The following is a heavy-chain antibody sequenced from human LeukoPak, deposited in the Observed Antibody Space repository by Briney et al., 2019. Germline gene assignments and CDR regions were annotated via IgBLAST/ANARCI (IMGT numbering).Heavy chain of an antibody. D-gene: IGHD6-19*01. J-gene: IGHJ3*02. V-gene: IGHV4-4*07. CDR2: IYTSGST. CDR3: ARDPYFWGSSGGTDDAFDI. Sequence: PSETLSLTCTVSGGSISSYYWSWIRQPAGKGLEWIGRIYTSGSTNYNPSLKSRVTMSVDTSKNQFSLKLSSVTAADTAVYYCARDPYFWGSSGGTDDAFDIWGQGTMVTVSS. CDR1: GGSISSYY.